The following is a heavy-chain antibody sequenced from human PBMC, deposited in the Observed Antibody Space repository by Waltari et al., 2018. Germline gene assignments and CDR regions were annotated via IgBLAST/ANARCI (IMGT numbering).Heavy chain of an antibody. V-gene: IGHV3-7*03. CDR3: ARGSAYYVRVWDL. CDR2: INYDGSAE. Sequence: LVESGGDLVRPGGSLKLSCAAAGFNLRRDWMSWVRQAPGKGLEWGANINYDGSAEYYEDSVSGRLTVSRDNAKNSRYLEMNNVRVDDTAVYYCARGSAYYVRVWDLWGPGTLVTVSS. CDR1: GFNLRRDW. D-gene: IGHD3-16*01. J-gene: IGHJ4*02.